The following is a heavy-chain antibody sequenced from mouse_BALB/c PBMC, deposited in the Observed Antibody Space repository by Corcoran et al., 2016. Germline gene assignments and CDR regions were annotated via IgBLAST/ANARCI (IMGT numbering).Heavy chain of an antibody. CDR3: ARSYYYAMDY. V-gene: IGHV9-4*02. J-gene: IGHJ4*01. Sequence: QIPLVQSGTGLKKPGETVRISCKASGYTFTNDGMQWVQKMPGKGLKWMCWINTHSGVPKYAEDFKGRFAFSLETSASTAYLQISNLKNEDTATYFCARSYYYAMDYWGQGTSVTVSS. CDR2: INTHSGVP. CDR1: GYTFTNDG.